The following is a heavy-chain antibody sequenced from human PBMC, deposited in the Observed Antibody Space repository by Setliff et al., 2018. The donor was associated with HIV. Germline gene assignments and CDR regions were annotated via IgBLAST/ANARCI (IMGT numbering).Heavy chain of an antibody. CDR3: ATVSGYYWQYFDY. CDR2: IYHSGST. Sequence: SETLSLTCAVSGYSVSSGYYWGWIRQPPGKGLEWIGHIYHSGSTSYNPSLKSRATISVDTSKNQFSLKLSSVTAADTAVYYCATVSGYYWQYFDYWGPGTLVTVSS. V-gene: IGHV4-38-2*01. CDR1: GYSVSSGYY. J-gene: IGHJ4*02. D-gene: IGHD3-22*01.